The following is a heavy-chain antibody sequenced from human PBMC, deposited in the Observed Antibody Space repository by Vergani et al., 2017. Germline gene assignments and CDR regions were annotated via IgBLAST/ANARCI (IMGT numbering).Heavy chain of an antibody. CDR3: ARGGSSWIFDN. CDR1: GGSISSGSYY. V-gene: IGHV4-61*02. Sequence: QVQLQESGPGLVKPSQTLSLTCTVSGGSISSGSYYWSWIRQPAGKGLEWIGRIYTSGSTNYNPSLKSRVTISVDTSKNQFSLKLTSVTAADTAVYYCARGGSSWIFDNWGHGTLVTVSS. J-gene: IGHJ4*01. CDR2: IYTSGST. D-gene: IGHD6-13*01.